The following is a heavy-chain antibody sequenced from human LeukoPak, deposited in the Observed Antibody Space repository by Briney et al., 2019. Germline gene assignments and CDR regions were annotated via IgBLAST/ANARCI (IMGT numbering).Heavy chain of an antibody. D-gene: IGHD3-22*01. CDR3: ARSHYYDSSGYSSCGY. Sequence: GASVKVSCKXSGYTFTGYYMHWVRQAPGQGLEWMGRINPNSGGTNYAQKFQGRVTMTRDTSISTAYMELSRLRSDDTAVYYCARSHYYDSSGYSSCGYWGQGTLVTVSS. CDR2: INPNSGGT. CDR1: GYTFTGYY. J-gene: IGHJ4*02. V-gene: IGHV1-2*06.